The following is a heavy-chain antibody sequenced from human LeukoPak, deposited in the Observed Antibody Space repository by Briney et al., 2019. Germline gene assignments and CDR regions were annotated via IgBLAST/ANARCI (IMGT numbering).Heavy chain of an antibody. CDR1: GGSISSYY. J-gene: IGHJ4*02. V-gene: IGHV4-59*01. CDR3: ARDRDGYNFRFDY. Sequence: TPSETLSLTCTVSGGSISSYYWSWIRQPPGKGLEWIGYIYYSGSTNYNPSPKSRVTISVDTSKNQFSLKLSSVTAADTAVYYCARDRDGYNFRFDYWGQGTLVTVSS. CDR2: IYYSGST. D-gene: IGHD5-24*01.